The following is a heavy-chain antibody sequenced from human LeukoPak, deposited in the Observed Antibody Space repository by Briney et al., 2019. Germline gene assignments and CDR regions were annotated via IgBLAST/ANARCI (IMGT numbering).Heavy chain of an antibody. D-gene: IGHD2-15*01. V-gene: IGHV3-33*06. J-gene: IGHJ4*02. CDR1: GFTFSSYG. CDR2: MWYDGSNK. CDR3: AKGGVKYCSGDSCDDYFDY. Sequence: PGRSLRLSCAASGFTFSSYGMHWVRQAPGKGLEWVTVMWYDGSNKYNADSVRGRFTISRDNSRNTVYLQMNSLRAEDTAVYYCAKGGVKYCSGDSCDDYFDYWGQGTLVTVSS.